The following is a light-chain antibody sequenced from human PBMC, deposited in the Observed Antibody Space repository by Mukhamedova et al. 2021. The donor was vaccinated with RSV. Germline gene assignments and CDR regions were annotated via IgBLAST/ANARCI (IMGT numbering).Light chain of an antibody. Sequence: WYQHRVHGKAPKLLIYAASTLQTGVPSRFSGSGSGTGFTLTISSLQPEDFATYHCQQSYSTPYTFGQGTKLEIK. V-gene: IGKV1-39*01. CDR2: AAS. CDR3: QQSYSTPYT. J-gene: IGKJ2*01.